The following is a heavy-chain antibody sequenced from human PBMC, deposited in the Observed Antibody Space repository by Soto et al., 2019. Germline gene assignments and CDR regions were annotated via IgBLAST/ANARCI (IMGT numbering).Heavy chain of an antibody. CDR1: GYTFSSYD. CDR2: MSPNSGDT. J-gene: IGHJ4*01. V-gene: IGHV1-8*01. D-gene: IGHD1-26*01. Sequence: ASVNVSCKASGYTFSSYDINWVRQAAGQGLEWMGWMSPNSGDTGYAPNFQARVTMTRDTSISTAYMELSSLTSEDTAMYYCAGGVDAGAEYWGQGTLVNVSA. CDR3: AGGVDAGAEY.